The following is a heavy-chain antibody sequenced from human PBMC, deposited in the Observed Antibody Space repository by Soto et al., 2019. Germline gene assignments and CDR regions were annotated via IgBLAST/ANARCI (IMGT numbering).Heavy chain of an antibody. D-gene: IGHD5-18*01. J-gene: IGHJ6*02. V-gene: IGHV3-74*01. CDR2: INGDGSET. CDR1: GFTFSRYW. Sequence: EVQLVESGGGLVQPGGSLRLSCAASGFTFSRYWMHWVRQVPGKGLVWVSRINGDGSETYYADSVRGRFTISRDNAKNTLYLQMNSLRADDTAVYYCAGPVDTDMAHYYFYGLDVWGQGTTVTVSS. CDR3: AGPVDTDMAHYYFYGLDV.